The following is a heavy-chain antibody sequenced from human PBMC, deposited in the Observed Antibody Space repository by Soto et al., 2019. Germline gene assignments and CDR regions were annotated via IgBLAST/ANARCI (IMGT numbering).Heavy chain of an antibody. CDR3: ARDGGAAYPFYYYGMDV. V-gene: IGHV4-30-4*01. CDR2: IFYSGRT. J-gene: IGHJ6*02. CDR1: GGSISSGDYY. D-gene: IGHD3-16*01. Sequence: PSETLSLTCTVFGGSISSGDYYWSWIRQHPGKGLEWIGYIFYSGRTYYNPSLKSRLTISIDTSKNQFSLKLTSVTAADSAVYYCARDGGAAYPFYYYGMDVWGQGTTVTVSS.